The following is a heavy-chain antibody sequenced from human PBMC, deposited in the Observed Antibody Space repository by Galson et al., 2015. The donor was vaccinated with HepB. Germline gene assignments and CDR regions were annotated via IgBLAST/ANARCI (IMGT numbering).Heavy chain of an antibody. CDR2: IIPIFGIA. Sequence: SVKVSCKASGGTFSSYAISWVRQAPGQGLEWMGGIIPIFGIANYAQKFQGRVTITADESTSTAYMELSSLRSEDTAVYYCARDVGGCSGGSCYSGIGQGEYYYYYYGMDVWGQGTTVTVSS. D-gene: IGHD2-15*01. CDR1: GGTFSSYA. CDR3: ARDVGGCSGGSCYSGIGQGEYYYYYYGMDV. J-gene: IGHJ6*02. V-gene: IGHV1-69*13.